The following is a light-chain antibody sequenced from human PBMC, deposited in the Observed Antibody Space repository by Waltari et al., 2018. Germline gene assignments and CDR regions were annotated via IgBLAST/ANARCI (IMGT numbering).Light chain of an antibody. CDR3: QQYNSFWT. CDR1: QSINNW. CDR2: EAS. Sequence: DIQMTQSPSTLSASVGDRVTITCRASQSINNWLAWFQQKPGKAPKLLIYEASSLESGVPSRFSGSGSGTEFTLTISSLQPDDFATYYCQQYNSFWTFGQGTKVEIK. J-gene: IGKJ1*01. V-gene: IGKV1-5*01.